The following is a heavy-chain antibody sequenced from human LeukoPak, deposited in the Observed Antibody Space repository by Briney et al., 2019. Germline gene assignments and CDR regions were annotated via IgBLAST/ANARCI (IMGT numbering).Heavy chain of an antibody. CDR3: AKISVGTLGGILVISD. J-gene: IGHJ4*02. CDR2: ISGSGDTT. Sequence: GGSLRLSCAASGFTFRSSAMSWVRQAPGKGLEWVASISGSGDTTYYTDSVKGRFTVSRDNSENTLSLQMSSLRAEDTAVYYCAKISVGTLGGILVISDWGQGNLVTVSP. D-gene: IGHD3-16*02. CDR1: GFTFRSSA. V-gene: IGHV3-23*01.